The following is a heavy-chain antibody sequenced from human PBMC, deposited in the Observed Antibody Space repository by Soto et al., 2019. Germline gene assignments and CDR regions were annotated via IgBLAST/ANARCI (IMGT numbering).Heavy chain of an antibody. V-gene: IGHV1-3*01. CDR3: ARPTRVRYSYYSGMDV. CDR1: GYNFTSYA. Sequence: QVQLVQSGAEVKKPGASVKVSCKASGYNFTSYAMHWVRQAPGQRLEWMGWINAGNGNTKYSQKFQGRVTITRDTSANISYMKLRSLGSEDTAGAYCARPTRVRYSYYSGMDVWGQGTTVTVSS. J-gene: IGHJ6*02. CDR2: INAGNGNT.